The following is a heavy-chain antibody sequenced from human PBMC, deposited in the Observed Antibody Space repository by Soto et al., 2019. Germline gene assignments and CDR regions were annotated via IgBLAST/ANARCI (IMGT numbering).Heavy chain of an antibody. V-gene: IGHV1-69*06. CDR1: GGTFSSYA. CDR2: IIPIFGTA. J-gene: IGHJ5*02. D-gene: IGHD6-6*01. CDR3: ARDLGYSSSSGLIWFDP. Sequence: QVQLVQSGAEVKQPGSSVKVSCKASGGTFSSYAISWVRQAPGQGLEWMGGIIPIFGTANYAQKFQGRVTITADKSTSTAYMELSSLRSEDTAVYYCARDLGYSSSSGLIWFDPWGQGTLVTVSS.